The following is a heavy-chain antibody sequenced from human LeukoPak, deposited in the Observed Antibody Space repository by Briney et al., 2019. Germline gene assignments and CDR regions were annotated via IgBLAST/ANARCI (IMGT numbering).Heavy chain of an antibody. J-gene: IGHJ6*03. Sequence: GGTLRLSCAASGFTFSSYGMSWVRQAPGKGLEWVSAISGGGGSTYYADSVKGRFTFSRDNSKNTVYLQMNSLRAEDTAVYYCARDYDRLTRKIGRDSLYYYYYYMDVWGKGTTVTVSS. V-gene: IGHV3-23*01. CDR1: GFTFSSYG. CDR3: ARDYDRLTRKIGRDSLYYYYYYMDV. D-gene: IGHD3-16*01. CDR2: ISGGGGST.